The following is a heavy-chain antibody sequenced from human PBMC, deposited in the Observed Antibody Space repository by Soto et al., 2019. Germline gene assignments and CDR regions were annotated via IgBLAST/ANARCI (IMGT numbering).Heavy chain of an antibody. D-gene: IGHD3-10*01. CDR3: AKDTYYYGSGALDV. CDR1: GFTFSSYG. V-gene: IGHV3-30*18. Sequence: PGGSLRLSCAASGFTFSSYGMHWVRQAPGKGLEWVAVISYDGSNKYYADSVKGRFTISRDNSKNTLYLQMNSLRAEDTAVYYCAKDTYYYGSGALDVRGQGTTVTVSS. J-gene: IGHJ6*02. CDR2: ISYDGSNK.